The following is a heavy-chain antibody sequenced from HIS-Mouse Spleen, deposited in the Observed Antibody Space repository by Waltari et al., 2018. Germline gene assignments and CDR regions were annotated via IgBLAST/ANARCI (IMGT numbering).Heavy chain of an antibody. D-gene: IGHD3-10*01. CDR2: IWYDGSNK. CDR3: AKERDYGSGSYLDY. CDR1: GFTFSSYG. J-gene: IGHJ4*02. Sequence: QVQLVESGGGVVQPGRSLRLSCAASGFTFSSYGMHWVRQAPGKGLEWVAVIWYDGSNKYYADSVKGRFTISRDNSKNTLYLQMNSLRAEDTAVYYCAKERDYGSGSYLDYWGQGTLVTVSS. V-gene: IGHV3-33*06.